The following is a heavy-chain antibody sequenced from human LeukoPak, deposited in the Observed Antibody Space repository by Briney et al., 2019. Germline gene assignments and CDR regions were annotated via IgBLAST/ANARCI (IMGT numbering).Heavy chain of an antibody. D-gene: IGHD5-18*01. CDR2: IYYSGST. V-gene: IGHV4-61*05. CDR1: GGSISSSSYY. Sequence: PSETLSLTCTVSGGSISSSSYYWGWIRQPPGKGLEWIGYIYYSGSTNYNPSLKSRVTISVDTSKNQFSLKLSSVTAADTAVYYCARGSGYSYGEGYWGQGTLVTVSS. CDR3: ARGSGYSYGEGY. J-gene: IGHJ4*02.